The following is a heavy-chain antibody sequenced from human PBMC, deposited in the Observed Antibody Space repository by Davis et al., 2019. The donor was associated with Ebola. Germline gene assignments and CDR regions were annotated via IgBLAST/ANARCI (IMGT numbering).Heavy chain of an antibody. V-gene: IGHV3-66*01. CDR2: IYSGGST. CDR1: GFTFTDYY. D-gene: IGHD3/OR15-3a*01. CDR3: AKVNAGTGYSRFDT. Sequence: GESLKISCAASGFTFTDYYMSWVRQAPGKGLEWVSVIYSGGSTYYGDSVKGRFSLSRDNAKNSLYLEMRSLRVEDTASYFCAKVNAGTGYSRFDTWGQGTLVTVSS. J-gene: IGHJ5*02.